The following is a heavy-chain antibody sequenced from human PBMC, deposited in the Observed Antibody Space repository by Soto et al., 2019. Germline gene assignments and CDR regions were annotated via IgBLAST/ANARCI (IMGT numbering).Heavy chain of an antibody. Sequence: ASVKVSCKASGYTFTSYDINWVRQATGQGLEWMGWMNPNSGNTGXXXKFXXXXXXXXXXXXXTAYMELSSLRSEDTAVYYCAXXXXGWLRFVAYYYYYMDVWGKGTTVTVS. CDR2: MNPNSGNT. V-gene: IGHV1-8*01. J-gene: IGHJ6*03. CDR1: GYTFTSYD. D-gene: IGHD5-12*01. CDR3: AXXXXGWLRFVAYYYYYMDV.